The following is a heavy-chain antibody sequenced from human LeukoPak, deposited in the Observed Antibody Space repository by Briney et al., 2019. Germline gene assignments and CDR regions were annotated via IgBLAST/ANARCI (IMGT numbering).Heavy chain of an antibody. CDR2: IYHSGST. CDR1: GGSISSGGYY. CDR3: ARADNRCGGDCYSVDY. D-gene: IGHD2-21*01. J-gene: IGHJ4*02. V-gene: IGHV4-30-2*01. Sequence: SETLSLTCTVSGGSISSGGYYWSWIRQPPGKGLEWIGYIYHSGSTYYNPSLKSRVTISVDRSKNQFSLKLSSVTAADTAVYYCARADNRCGGDCYSVDYWGQGTLVTVSS.